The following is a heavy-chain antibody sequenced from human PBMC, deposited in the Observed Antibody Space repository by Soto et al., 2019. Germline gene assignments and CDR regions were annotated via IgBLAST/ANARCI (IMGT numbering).Heavy chain of an antibody. CDR3: ARGYYYDSSGYYYDSDFDY. CDR2: INHSGST. Sequence: PSETLSLTCAVYGGSFSGYYWSWIRQPPGKGLEWIGEINHSGSTNYNPSLKSPVTISVDTSKNQFSLKLSSVTAADTAVYYCARGYYYDSSGYYYDSDFDYWGQGTLVTVSS. J-gene: IGHJ4*02. V-gene: IGHV4-34*01. CDR1: GGSFSGYY. D-gene: IGHD3-22*01.